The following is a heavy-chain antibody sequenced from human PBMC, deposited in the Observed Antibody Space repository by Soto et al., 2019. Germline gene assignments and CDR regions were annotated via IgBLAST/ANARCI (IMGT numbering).Heavy chain of an antibody. V-gene: IGHV3-30*18. Sequence: GGSLRLSCAASGFTFSSYGMHWVRQAPGKGLEWVAVISYDGSNKYYADSVKGRFTISRDNSKNTLYLQMNSLRAEDTAVYYCAKDYFVVGYSSGWYFDYRGQGTLVTVSS. CDR3: AKDYFVVGYSSGWYFDY. CDR2: ISYDGSNK. J-gene: IGHJ4*02. CDR1: GFTFSSYG. D-gene: IGHD6-19*01.